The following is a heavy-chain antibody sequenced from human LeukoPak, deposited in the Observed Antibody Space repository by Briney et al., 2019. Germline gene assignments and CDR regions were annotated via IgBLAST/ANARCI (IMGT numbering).Heavy chain of an antibody. D-gene: IGHD6-13*01. V-gene: IGHV5-51*01. Sequence: RGESLKISCKGSGYSFTSYWIGWVRQMPGKGLEWMGIIYPGDSDTRYSPSFQGQVTISADKSISTAYLQWSSLKASDTAMYYCARLLPTLYVAANSSGWYYFDYWGQGTLVTVSS. J-gene: IGHJ4*02. CDR1: GYSFTSYW. CDR3: ARLLPTLYVAANSSGWYYFDY. CDR2: IYPGDSDT.